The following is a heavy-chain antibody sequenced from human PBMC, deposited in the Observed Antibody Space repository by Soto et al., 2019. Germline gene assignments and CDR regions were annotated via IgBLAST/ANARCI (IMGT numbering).Heavy chain of an antibody. CDR1: GFIFSDYS. CDR3: AKDGVDHNSVWDPFDI. J-gene: IGHJ3*02. V-gene: IGHV3-23*01. D-gene: IGHD2-15*01. CDR2: MGGANGDT. Sequence: PGGSLRLSCAASGFIFSDYSMSWVRQAPGKGLEWVAGMGGANGDTYYAESVRGRFAIFRDNSKSTLFLQLNSLRSEDTAVYFCAKDGVDHNSVWDPFDIWGQGTLVTVSS.